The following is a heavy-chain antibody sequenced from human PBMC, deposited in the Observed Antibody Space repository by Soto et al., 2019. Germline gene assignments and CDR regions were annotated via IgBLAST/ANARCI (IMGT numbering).Heavy chain of an antibody. Sequence: QVQLQESGPGLVKPSQTLSLTCTVSGGSISSGCYYWSWIRQHPGKGLEWIGYIYYSVSTYYKPSLKSRVTISVDTSKNQFSLKLSSVTAADTAVYYCARGRPGTLFYWGQGTLVTVSS. CDR2: IYYSVST. CDR1: GGSISSGCYY. J-gene: IGHJ4*02. V-gene: IGHV4-31*03. CDR3: ARGRPGTLFY. D-gene: IGHD1-7*01.